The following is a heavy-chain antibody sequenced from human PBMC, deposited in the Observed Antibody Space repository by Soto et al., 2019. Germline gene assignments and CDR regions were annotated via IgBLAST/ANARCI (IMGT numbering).Heavy chain of an antibody. CDR2: IFPGDSDT. D-gene: IGHD1-26*01. CDR1: GYDFPTYW. V-gene: IGHV5-51*01. J-gene: IGHJ5*02. CDR3: ARRTVGSSGWFDP. Sequence: GESLKIPCNGSGYDFPTYWIGWVRQMPGKGLELMGIIFPGDSDTRYSPSFRGQVSISADKSINTAYLQWSSLKASHTAMYYCARRTVGSSGWFDPWGQGTLVTVSS.